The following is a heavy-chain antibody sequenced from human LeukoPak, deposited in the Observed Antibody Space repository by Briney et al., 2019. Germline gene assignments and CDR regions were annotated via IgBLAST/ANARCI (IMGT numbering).Heavy chain of an antibody. V-gene: IGHV3-7*01. Sequence: GGSLRLSCAASGFTFSYYWMSWVRQAPGKGLEWVANIKQDGTDKYYVDSVRGRFTISRDNAKNSLYLQMNGLRAEDTAVYYCARVAEAAAFDYWGQGTLVTVSS. CDR2: IKQDGTDK. CDR3: ARVAEAAAFDY. D-gene: IGHD6-13*01. CDR1: GFTFSYYW. J-gene: IGHJ4*02.